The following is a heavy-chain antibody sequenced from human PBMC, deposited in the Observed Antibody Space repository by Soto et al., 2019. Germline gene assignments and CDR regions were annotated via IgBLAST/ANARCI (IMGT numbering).Heavy chain of an antibody. V-gene: IGHV3-74*01. Sequence: EVQLVESGGGLVQPGGSLRLSCAASGFTFSRDWMHWVRQAPGKGLVWVSHINSDGSSTSYADSVNGRFTISRDNAKNTLYLQMNSLSAEDTAVYYCARGLRWGLFDYWGPGTLVTVSS. CDR3: ARGLRWGLFDY. CDR2: INSDGSST. D-gene: IGHD4-17*01. J-gene: IGHJ4*02. CDR1: GFTFSRDW.